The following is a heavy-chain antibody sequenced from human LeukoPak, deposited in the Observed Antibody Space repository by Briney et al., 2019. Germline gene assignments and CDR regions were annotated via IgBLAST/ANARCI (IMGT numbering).Heavy chain of an antibody. CDR1: GFTVSSNY. Sequence: GGSLRLSCAASGFTVSSNYMSWVRQAPGKGLEWVSVIYSGGSTYYADSVKGRFTISRDNSKNTLYLQMNSLRAEDTAVYYCAKWGPPYYDSSGLFDYWGQGTLVTVSS. D-gene: IGHD3-22*01. J-gene: IGHJ4*02. CDR2: IYSGGST. CDR3: AKWGPPYYDSSGLFDY. V-gene: IGHV3-66*01.